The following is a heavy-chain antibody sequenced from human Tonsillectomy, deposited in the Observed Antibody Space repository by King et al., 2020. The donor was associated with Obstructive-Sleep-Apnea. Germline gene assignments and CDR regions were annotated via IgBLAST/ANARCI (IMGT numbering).Heavy chain of an antibody. CDR2: ISSGGRT. CDR1: GFTFSTNY. D-gene: IGHD6-13*01. CDR3: AREQQAFDY. Sequence: EVQLVDSGGGLVQPGGSLRLSCVASGFTFSTNYMSWVRQAPGKGLDCCSVISSGGRTYYSDSGKGRLTISRDNSKNTLYRQMNSLRAEDTAVYYCAREQQAFDYWGQGTLVTVSS. J-gene: IGHJ4*02. V-gene: IGHV3-66*01.